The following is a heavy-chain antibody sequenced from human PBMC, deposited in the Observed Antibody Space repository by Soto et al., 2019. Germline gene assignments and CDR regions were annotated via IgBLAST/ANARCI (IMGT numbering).Heavy chain of an antibody. CDR2: ISSSSTI. D-gene: IGHD5-12*01. J-gene: IGHJ5*02. CDR3: ARDVSGLNWFDP. CDR1: GFTFSSYS. Sequence: PGGSLRLSCAASGFTFSSYSMNWVRQAPGKGLEWVSYISSSSTIYYADSVKGRFTISSDNAKNSLYLQMNSLRDEDTAVYYCARDVSGLNWFDPWGQGTLVTVSS. V-gene: IGHV3-48*02.